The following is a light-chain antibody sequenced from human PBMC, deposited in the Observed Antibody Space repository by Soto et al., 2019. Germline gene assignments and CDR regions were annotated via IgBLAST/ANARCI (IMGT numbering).Light chain of an antibody. V-gene: IGKV3-20*01. J-gene: IGKJ1*01. Sequence: EIVLTQSPGTLSLSPGDRATLSCRASQSVTGTYLAWYQQKPGQAPRLLIYGASSRATGTPDRFSGSGSGSDLTLTIRRLEPEDFAVYYCQQYGTAPLTFGQGTKVEI. CDR1: QSVTGTY. CDR2: GAS. CDR3: QQYGTAPLT.